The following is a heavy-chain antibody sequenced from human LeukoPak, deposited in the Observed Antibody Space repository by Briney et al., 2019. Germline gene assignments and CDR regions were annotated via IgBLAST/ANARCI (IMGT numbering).Heavy chain of an antibody. Sequence: GGSLRLSCAASAFTFSTYGMHWVRQAPGKGLEWVAAIWYDGNNKYYADSVKGRFTISRDNSKRTLFLQMSGLRAEDTALYYCASDHGAYWGQGTLVTVSS. V-gene: IGHV3-33*01. CDR1: AFTFSTYG. D-gene: IGHD1-26*01. CDR2: IWYDGNNK. CDR3: ASDHGAY. J-gene: IGHJ4*02.